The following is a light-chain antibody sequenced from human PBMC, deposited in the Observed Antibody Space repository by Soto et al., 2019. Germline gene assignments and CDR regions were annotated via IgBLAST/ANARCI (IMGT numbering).Light chain of an antibody. CDR3: QQYGGSPGFT. Sequence: EIVLTQSPGTLSLSPGERATLSCRASQTACSNCLAWYQQKPGQAPRLLISGASNRATGIPDRFSGSGSETDFTLTISRLEPEDFAVYYCQQYGGSPGFTFGPGTRVDIK. J-gene: IGKJ3*01. V-gene: IGKV3-20*01. CDR2: GAS. CDR1: QTACSNC.